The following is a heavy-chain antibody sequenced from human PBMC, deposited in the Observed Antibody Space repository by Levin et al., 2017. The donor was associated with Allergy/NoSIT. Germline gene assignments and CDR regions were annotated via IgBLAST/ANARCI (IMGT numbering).Heavy chain of an antibody. V-gene: IGHV3-72*01. CDR2: SRNKANSYTT. D-gene: IGHD6-19*01. CDR1: XXXXXKHD. CDR3: AIAGSSSGWHFFDF. Sequence: GGSLRLSCAXXXXXXXKHDRDRVGQGPGKGLEWVARSRNKANSYTTEYAASVKGRFTISRDDSKDSLYLQMNSLQTDDTAVYYCAIAGSSSGWHFFDFWGQGILVSVSS. J-gene: IGHJ4*02.